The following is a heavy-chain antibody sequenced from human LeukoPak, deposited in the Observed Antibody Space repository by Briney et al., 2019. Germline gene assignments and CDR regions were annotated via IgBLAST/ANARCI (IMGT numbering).Heavy chain of an antibody. J-gene: IGHJ4*02. D-gene: IGHD3-22*01. CDR1: GGSISSSSYY. V-gene: IGHV4-39*01. Sequence: SETLSLTCTVSGGSISSSSYYWGWIRQPPGKGLEWIGSLYYSGSTYYNPSLKSRVTISVDTSKNQFSLKLSSVTAADTAVYYCARAIRGGYCYASSGYYHFFDYWGQGTLVTVPS. CDR2: LYYSGST. CDR3: ARAIRGGYCYASSGYYHFFDY.